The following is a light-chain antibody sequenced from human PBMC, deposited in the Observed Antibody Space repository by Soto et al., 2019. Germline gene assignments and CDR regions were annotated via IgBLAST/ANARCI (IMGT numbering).Light chain of an antibody. J-gene: IGKJ5*01. Sequence: EIVLTQSPGTLSLSPGERAALSCRASQSVGRNYFAWFLQNPGQTPRLLIYDASTRATGVPDRFSGSGSGTDFTLTISRLEPEDFAVYYCQQYAASPITFGQGTRLEIK. CDR2: DAS. V-gene: IGKV3-20*01. CDR3: QQYAASPIT. CDR1: QSVGRNY.